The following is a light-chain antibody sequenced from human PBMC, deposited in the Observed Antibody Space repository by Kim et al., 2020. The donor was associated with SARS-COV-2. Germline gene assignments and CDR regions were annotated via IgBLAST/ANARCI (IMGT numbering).Light chain of an antibody. CDR2: DGS. Sequence: GQSVTMSCAGTSSDVGGYNYVFWYQQHPGKAPKLMIYDGSNRPSGVSNRFSGTKSGNTASLTISGLQAEDEADYYCSSYTSSSTVVFGGGTQLTVL. CDR1: SSDVGGYNY. V-gene: IGLV2-14*03. CDR3: SSYTSSSTVV. J-gene: IGLJ2*01.